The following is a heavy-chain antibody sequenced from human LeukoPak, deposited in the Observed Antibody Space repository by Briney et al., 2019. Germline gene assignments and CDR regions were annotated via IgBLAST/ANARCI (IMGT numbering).Heavy chain of an antibody. CDR3: ARGTERASWFDP. J-gene: IGHJ5*02. D-gene: IGHD1-1*01. CDR2: IYYSGST. V-gene: IGHV4-59*12. CDR1: GGSISSYW. Sequence: SETLSLTCTVSGGSISSYWWSWIRQPPGKGLECIGYIYYSGSTNYNPSLKSRVTISVDRSKNQFSLKLSSVTAADTAVYYCARGTERASWFDPWGQGTLVTVSS.